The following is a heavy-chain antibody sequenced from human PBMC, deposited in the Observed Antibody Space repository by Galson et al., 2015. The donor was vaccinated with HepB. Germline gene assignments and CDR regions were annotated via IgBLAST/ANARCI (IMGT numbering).Heavy chain of an antibody. J-gene: IGHJ4*02. CDR3: AIRTDFLTFVY. CDR2: IIPVFGTP. CDR1: GGTFNIYA. D-gene: IGHD3-3*01. Sequence: SVKVSCKVSGGTFNIYAITWVRQAPGQGLEWMGGIIPVFGTPNHAQKFQGRLTITADKSTTTGYMELSRLRSEDTAIYFCAIRTDFLTFVYWGQGTLVTVSS. V-gene: IGHV1-69*06.